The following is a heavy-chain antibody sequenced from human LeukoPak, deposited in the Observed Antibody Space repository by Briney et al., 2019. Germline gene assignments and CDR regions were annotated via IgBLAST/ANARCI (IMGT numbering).Heavy chain of an antibody. Sequence: GSLRLSCAASGLTFNNYVMNWVRQAPGKGLEWVASISYDGTNEYYADSVKGRFTISRDNPKNTLYLQMNSLRTEDTAVYYCAKRSAESSGYFDCWGQGTLVTVSS. J-gene: IGHJ4*02. D-gene: IGHD6-19*01. CDR3: AKRSAESSGYFDC. CDR2: ISYDGTNE. V-gene: IGHV3-30*18. CDR1: GLTFNNYV.